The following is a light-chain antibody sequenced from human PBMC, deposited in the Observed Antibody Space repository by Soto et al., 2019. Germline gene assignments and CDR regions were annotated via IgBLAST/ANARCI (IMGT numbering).Light chain of an antibody. J-gene: IGKJ1*01. Sequence: EIVMTQSPATLSVSPGERATLSCRARQSVSSHLAWYQQKPGQAPRLLIYGASTRATGVPARFSGSGSGTEFTLTISSLQSEDFAVYYCQQYNNWPPWTFGQGTKVDIK. V-gene: IGKV3-15*01. CDR3: QQYNNWPPWT. CDR2: GAS. CDR1: QSVSSH.